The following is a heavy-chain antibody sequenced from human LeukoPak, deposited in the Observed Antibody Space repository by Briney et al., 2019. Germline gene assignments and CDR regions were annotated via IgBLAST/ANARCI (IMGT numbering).Heavy chain of an antibody. V-gene: IGHV4-59*01. CDR3: ARYRAAGIDY. J-gene: IGHJ4*02. CDR2: IYYSGST. CDR1: GDSISSYY. Sequence: SETLSLTCTVSGDSISSYYWNWIRQPPGKGLEWIGYIYYSGSTNYSPSLKSRVTISVDTSKNQFSLKLSSVTAADTAVYYCARYRAAGIDYWGQGTLVTVSS. D-gene: IGHD6-13*01.